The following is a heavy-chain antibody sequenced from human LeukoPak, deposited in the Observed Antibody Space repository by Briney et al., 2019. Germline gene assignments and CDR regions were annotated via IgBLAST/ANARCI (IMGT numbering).Heavy chain of an antibody. CDR3: AKALRLGEDP. CDR2: ISSLSGTL. V-gene: IGHV3-48*01. CDR1: GFTFSSYS. J-gene: IGHJ5*02. D-gene: IGHD3-16*01. Sequence: GGSLRLSCAASGFTFSSYSMNWVRQAPGEGLEWVSYISSLSGTLNYADSVKGRFTISRDNSKNSLYLQMDSLRAEDTAVYYCAKALRLGEDPWGQGTLVTVSS.